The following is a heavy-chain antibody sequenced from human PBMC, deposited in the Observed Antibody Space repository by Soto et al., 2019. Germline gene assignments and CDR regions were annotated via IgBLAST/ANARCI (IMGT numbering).Heavy chain of an antibody. J-gene: IGHJ4*02. CDR1: VGSVSSGSYY. Sequence: SETLSLTCTVSVGSVSSGSYYWSWIRQPPGKGLEWIGYIYYSGSTNYNPSLKSRVTISVDTSKNQFSLKLSSVTAADTAVYYCARGNKNYYDSRAFDYWGQGTLVTVSS. CDR2: IYYSGST. D-gene: IGHD3-22*01. V-gene: IGHV4-61*01. CDR3: ARGNKNYYDSRAFDY.